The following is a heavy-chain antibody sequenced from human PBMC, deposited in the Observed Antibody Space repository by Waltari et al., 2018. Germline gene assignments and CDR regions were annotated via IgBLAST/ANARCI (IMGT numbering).Heavy chain of an antibody. CDR2: IKPDGSQQ. CDR1: GFTVGSHW. CDR3: ARDFNWGWDF. J-gene: IGHJ4*02. Sequence: EVQLVDSGGGWVQPGGSLRLSCAASGFTVGSHWMRWVRKAPGRGLEWLANIKPDGSQQYYVDSVRGRFSISRDNAKNSLYLQLNSLRAEDTAIYYCARDFNWGWDFWGQGTLVTVSS. D-gene: IGHD7-27*01. V-gene: IGHV3-7*03.